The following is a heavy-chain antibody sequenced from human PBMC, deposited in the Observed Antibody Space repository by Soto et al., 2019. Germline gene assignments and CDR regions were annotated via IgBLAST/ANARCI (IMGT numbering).Heavy chain of an antibody. CDR1: GFSVSSKY. CDR3: TRDDVHLNGDRYYGVPMHV. V-gene: IGHV3-66*01. J-gene: IGHJ6*04. Sequence: EVQLVESGGDLVQSGGSLRLSCAASGFSVSSKYMSWVRQAPGKGLEWVSLIQSGGTTYYAGSVKGRFTISRDYSENTLFLQMNSLRVEDTAVYYCTRDDVHLNGDRYYGVPMHVWGKGTTVTVSA. D-gene: IGHD2-15*01. CDR2: IQSGGTT.